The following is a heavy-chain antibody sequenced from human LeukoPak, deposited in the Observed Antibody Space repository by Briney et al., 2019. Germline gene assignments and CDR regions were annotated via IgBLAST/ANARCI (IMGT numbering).Heavy chain of an antibody. J-gene: IGHJ5*02. Sequence: SETLSLTCNVSGASVSSGSYYWSWIRQPPGKELEWIGYIYYSGSTSYNPSLKSRVTISVDTSKNQFSLKLSSVTAADTAVYYCARGVRLYYDFWSGYDRILNWFDPWGQGTLVTVSS. V-gene: IGHV4-61*01. D-gene: IGHD3-3*01. CDR3: ARGVRLYYDFWSGYDRILNWFDP. CDR2: IYYSGST. CDR1: GASVSSGSYY.